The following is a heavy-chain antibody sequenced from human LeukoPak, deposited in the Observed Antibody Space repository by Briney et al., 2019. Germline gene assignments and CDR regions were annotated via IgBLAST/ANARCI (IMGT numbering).Heavy chain of an antibody. D-gene: IGHD2-15*01. Sequence: GGSLRLSCAASGFTFRNHGMHWVRQAPGKGLEWVAVIWYDGSNQYYADAVEGRFTISRDNSKNTLYLQMTSLRAEDTAVYYCARDIASVRMDVWGQGTTVTVSS. CDR3: ARDIASVRMDV. V-gene: IGHV3-33*01. CDR2: IWYDGSNQ. CDR1: GFTFRNHG. J-gene: IGHJ6*02.